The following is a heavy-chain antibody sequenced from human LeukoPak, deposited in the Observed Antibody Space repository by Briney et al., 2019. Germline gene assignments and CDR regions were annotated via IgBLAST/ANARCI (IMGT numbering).Heavy chain of an antibody. V-gene: IGHV1-2*02. Sequence: GASVKVSCKASGYTFTGYHIHWVRQAPGQEPEWMAWINPNSGGTKYAQKFQGRVTMTRDTSISTAYMEMSRLTSDDTAVYYCARRYSYGPNWFDPWGQGTLVTVSS. CDR1: GYTFTGYH. D-gene: IGHD5-18*01. CDR3: ARRYSYGPNWFDP. CDR2: INPNSGGT. J-gene: IGHJ5*02.